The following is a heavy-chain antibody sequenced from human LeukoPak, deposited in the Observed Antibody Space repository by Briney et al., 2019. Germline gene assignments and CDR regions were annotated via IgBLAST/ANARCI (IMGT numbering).Heavy chain of an antibody. J-gene: IGHJ6*02. D-gene: IGHD2-21*02. Sequence: SETLSLTCTVSGGSVSSGSYYWSWIRQPPGKGLEWIGYIYYSGSTNYNPSLMSRVTISVDMSKNQFSLKLSSVTAADTAVYFCARDCGGDCYSRKAYYYYGMDVWGQGTTVTVSS. CDR1: GGSVSSGSYY. CDR2: IYYSGST. V-gene: IGHV4-61*01. CDR3: ARDCGGDCYSRKAYYYYGMDV.